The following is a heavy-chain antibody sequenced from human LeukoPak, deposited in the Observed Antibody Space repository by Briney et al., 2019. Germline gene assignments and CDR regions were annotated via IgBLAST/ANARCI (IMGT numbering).Heavy chain of an antibody. CDR3: AKMGEVGAAMAYHIAVAGGFDY. CDR1: GFTFSSYG. CDR2: IWYDGSNK. V-gene: IGHV3-33*06. D-gene: IGHD6-19*01. Sequence: PGGSLRLSCAASGFTFSSYGMHWVRQAPGKGLEWVAVIWYDGSNKYYADSVKGRFTISRDNSKNTLYLQMNSLRAEDTAVYYCAKMGEVGAAMAYHIAVAGGFDYWGQGTLVTVSS. J-gene: IGHJ4*02.